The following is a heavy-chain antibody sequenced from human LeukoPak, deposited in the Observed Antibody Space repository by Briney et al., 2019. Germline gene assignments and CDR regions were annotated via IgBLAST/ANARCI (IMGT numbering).Heavy chain of an antibody. CDR2: LSYDGSNN. CDR1: GFTFSDYG. V-gene: IGHV3-30*03. CDR3: ARVWVSSGWYPDY. J-gene: IGHJ4*02. Sequence: GGSLRLSCAASGFTFSDYGMHWVRQAPGKGLEWVSFLSYDGSNNYYADSVKGRFTISRDNAKNSLYLQMNSLRAEDTAVYYCARVWVSSGWYPDYWGQGTLVTVSS. D-gene: IGHD6-19*01.